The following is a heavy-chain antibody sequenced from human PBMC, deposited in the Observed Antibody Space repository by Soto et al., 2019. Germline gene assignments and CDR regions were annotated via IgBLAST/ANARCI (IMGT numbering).Heavy chain of an antibody. CDR1: GGSFSGYY. CDR3: ARVGPRFRYYDSSGYSY. V-gene: IGHV4-34*01. Sequence: SETLSLTCAVYGGSFSGYYWSWIRQPPGKGLEWIGEINHSGSTNYNPSLKSRVTISVDTSKNQFSLKLSSVTAADTAVYYCARVGPRFRYYDSSGYSYWGQGTLVTVSS. D-gene: IGHD3-22*01. J-gene: IGHJ4*02. CDR2: INHSGST.